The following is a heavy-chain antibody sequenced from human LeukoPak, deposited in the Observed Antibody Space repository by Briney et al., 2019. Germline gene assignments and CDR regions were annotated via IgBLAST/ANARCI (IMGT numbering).Heavy chain of an antibody. CDR3: ASGCSSTSCYPDY. CDR2: TNPNSGGT. J-gene: IGHJ4*02. V-gene: IGHV1-2*02. D-gene: IGHD2-2*01. CDR1: GYTFTGYY. Sequence: ASVKVSCKASGYTFTGYYMHWVRQAPGQGLEWMGWTNPNSGGTNYAQKFQGRVTMTRDTSTSTVYMELSSLRSEDTAVYYCASGCSSTSCYPDYWGQGTLVTVSS.